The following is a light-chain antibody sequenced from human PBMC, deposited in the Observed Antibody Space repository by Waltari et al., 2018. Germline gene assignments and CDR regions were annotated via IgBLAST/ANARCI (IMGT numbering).Light chain of an antibody. J-gene: IGLJ2*01. Sequence: SSELTQDPAVSVALGQTVRITCQGDSLRSYDASWYQQKTGQAPILVIYGKDNRPSGNQNRFSGTTSGNTASLTITRCQAEDEADYYCHSRVVSNVRGAFGGGTKLTVL. V-gene: IGLV3-19*01. CDR3: HSRVVSNVRGA. CDR2: GKD. CDR1: SLRSYD.